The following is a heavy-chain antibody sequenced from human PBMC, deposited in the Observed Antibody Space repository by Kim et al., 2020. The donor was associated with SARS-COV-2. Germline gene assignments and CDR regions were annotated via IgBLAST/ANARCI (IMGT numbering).Heavy chain of an antibody. V-gene: IGHV3-15*01. D-gene: IGHD3-9*01. CDR3: TTGLYYDILTGPTFDY. J-gene: IGHJ4*02. Sequence: PVKGRFTISRDDSKNTLYLQMNSLKTEDTAVYYCTTGLYYDILTGPTFDYWGQGTLVTVSS.